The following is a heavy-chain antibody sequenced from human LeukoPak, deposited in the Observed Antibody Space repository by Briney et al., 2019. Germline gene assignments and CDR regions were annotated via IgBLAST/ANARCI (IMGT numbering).Heavy chain of an antibody. V-gene: IGHV4-59*01. Sequence: SETLSLTCTVSGVSISSYYWSWIRQPPGKGLEWIGYIYYSGSTNYNPSLKSRVTISVDTSKNQFSLKLSSVTAADTAVYYCTTEVAWTTPFDYWGQGTLVTVPS. CDR1: GVSISSYY. D-gene: IGHD2-15*01. CDR2: IYYSGST. J-gene: IGHJ4*02. CDR3: TTEVAWTTPFDY.